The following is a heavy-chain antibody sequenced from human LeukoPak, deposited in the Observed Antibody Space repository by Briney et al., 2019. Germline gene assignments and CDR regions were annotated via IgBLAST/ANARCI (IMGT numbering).Heavy chain of an antibody. CDR1: GFSFGDYS. J-gene: IGHJ4*02. Sequence: GGSLRLSCAASGFSFGDYSMTWVRQAPGKGLEWVSYIRSDSSAIYYADSVKGRFTISRDNAKKSLYLQMNSLRAEDTAVYYCARVSTGSSSYDYWGQGTLVTVSS. D-gene: IGHD6-13*01. V-gene: IGHV3-48*01. CDR2: IRSDSSAI. CDR3: ARVSTGSSSYDY.